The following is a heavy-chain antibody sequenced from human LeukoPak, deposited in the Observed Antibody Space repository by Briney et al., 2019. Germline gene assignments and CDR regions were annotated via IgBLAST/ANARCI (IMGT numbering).Heavy chain of an antibody. CDR2: INHSGST. CDR1: GGSFSGYY. V-gene: IGHV4-34*01. D-gene: IGHD2-21*02. CDR3: ARATAMGDYYYGMDV. Sequence: SETLSLTCAVYGGSFSGYYWSWIRQPPGKGLEWIGEINHSGSTNYNPSLKSRVTTSVDTSKNQFSLKLSSVTAADTAVYYCARATAMGDYYYGMDVWGKGTTVTVSS. J-gene: IGHJ6*04.